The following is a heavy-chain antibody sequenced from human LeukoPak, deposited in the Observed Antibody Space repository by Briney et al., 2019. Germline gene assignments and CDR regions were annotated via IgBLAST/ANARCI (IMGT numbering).Heavy chain of an antibody. Sequence: GGSLRLSCAASGFSVSNNYMSWVSQAPGNGLEWVSVIYSGGSTFYADSVKGRFTISRDNSKNTLYLQMNSRRAEYTAVYYCASDSYSPEYFQHWGQGTLVTVCS. V-gene: IGHV3-66*01. D-gene: IGHD2-15*01. CDR2: IYSGGST. J-gene: IGHJ1*01. CDR1: GFSVSNNY. CDR3: ASDSYSPEYFQH.